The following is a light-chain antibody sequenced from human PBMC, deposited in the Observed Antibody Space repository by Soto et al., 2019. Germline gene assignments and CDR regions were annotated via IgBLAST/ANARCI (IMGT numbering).Light chain of an antibody. CDR1: QAVSSTY. V-gene: IGKV3-20*01. CDR3: HQCGNSWWT. J-gene: IGKJ1*01. CDR2: GAS. Sequence: EVVLTQSPNTLSLSPGESATLSCRASQAVSSTYLVWYQQKTGLAPRLLIYGASSRAPGISDRFSGSGSGTDFTLTIIRLEPEDFAVYYCHQCGNSWWTFGEGTKVDIK.